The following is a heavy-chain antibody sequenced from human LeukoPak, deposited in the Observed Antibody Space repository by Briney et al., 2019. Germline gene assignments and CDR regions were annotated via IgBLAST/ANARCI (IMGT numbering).Heavy chain of an antibody. CDR2: MNPNSGNT. CDR3: ATGGHVRVYDSSAYYGHY. Sequence: ASVKVSCKASGYTFTSYDINWVRQATGQGLEWMGWMNPNSGNTGYAQKFQGRVTMTRNTSISTAYMELSSLRSEDTAVYYCATGGHVRVYDSSAYYGHYWGQGTLVTVSS. D-gene: IGHD3-22*01. J-gene: IGHJ4*02. CDR1: GYTFTSYD. V-gene: IGHV1-8*01.